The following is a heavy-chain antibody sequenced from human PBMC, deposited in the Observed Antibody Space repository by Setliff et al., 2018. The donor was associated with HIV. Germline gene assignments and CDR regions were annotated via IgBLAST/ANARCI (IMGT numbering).Heavy chain of an antibody. J-gene: IGHJ4*02. V-gene: IGHV1-69*11. Sequence: SVKVSCKASGGSFSDHAVTWVRQAPGQGLEWLGTIIPVTGTANYAQRFQGRVTITADEFTNTAYMELSSLRSEDTAVFYCARGVVVAGTPYYFDYWGQGTLVTVSS. CDR3: ARGVVVAGTPYYFDY. CDR2: IIPVTGTA. CDR1: GGSFSDHA. D-gene: IGHD2-15*01.